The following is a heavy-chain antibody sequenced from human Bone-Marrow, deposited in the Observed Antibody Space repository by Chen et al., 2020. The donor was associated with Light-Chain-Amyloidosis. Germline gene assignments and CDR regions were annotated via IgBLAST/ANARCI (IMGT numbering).Heavy chain of an antibody. Sequence: GQIVQSGAWVNKPRASAKDSLKGSGYTLTELSVRLVRQTPGKGLEWMGGCDPEDGKTIYERKCQGRVSMTEDTSTDTAFLELSSMRSEDTAVYFCTIGDAIQSYHYGLDVWGQGTTVIVSS. J-gene: IGHJ6*02. D-gene: IGHD2-21*01. CDR1: GYTLTELS. V-gene: IGHV1-24*01. CDR2: CDPEDGKT. CDR3: TIGDAIQSYHYGLDV.